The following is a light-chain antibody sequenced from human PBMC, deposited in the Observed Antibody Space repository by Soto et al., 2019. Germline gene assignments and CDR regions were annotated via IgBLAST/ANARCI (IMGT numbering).Light chain of an antibody. J-gene: IGLJ3*02. CDR2: EVS. CDR3: SSFTTITTLEV. CDR1: SSDIGGYNY. Sequence: QSALTQPASVSGSPGQSITISCTGTSSDIGGYNYVSWYQQHPGKAPKLMIYEVSNRPSGVSDRFSGSKSGNTASLTISGLQAEDEADYYCSSFTTITTLEVFVGGTKLTVL. V-gene: IGLV2-14*01.